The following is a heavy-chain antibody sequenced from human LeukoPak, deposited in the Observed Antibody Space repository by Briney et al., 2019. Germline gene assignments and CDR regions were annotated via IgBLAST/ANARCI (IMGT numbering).Heavy chain of an antibody. CDR3: AKDHLKYASDPSGAFDL. Sequence: PGGSLRLSCAASGFIYSHSAMSWVRQAEGKGLEWVSTITGSGDTTAYADSVKGRFTSSRDNSRNRLYLQMSSLRAEDTAIFYCAKDHLKYASDPSGAFDLWGLGTAVIVSS. CDR1: GFIYSHSA. J-gene: IGHJ3*01. D-gene: IGHD5-12*01. V-gene: IGHV3-23*01. CDR2: ITGSGDTT.